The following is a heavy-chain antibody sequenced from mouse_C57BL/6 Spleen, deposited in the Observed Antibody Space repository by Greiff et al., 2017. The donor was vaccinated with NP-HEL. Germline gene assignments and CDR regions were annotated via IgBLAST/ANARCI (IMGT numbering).Heavy chain of an antibody. CDR2: ISNGGGST. J-gene: IGHJ4*01. CDR3: ARGIYYDPYYAMDY. V-gene: IGHV5-12*01. CDR1: GFTFSDYY. D-gene: IGHD2-4*01. Sequence: EVQVVESGGGLVQPGGSLKLSCAASGFTFSDYYMYWVRQTPEKRLEWVAYISNGGGSTYYPDTVKGRFTISRDNAKNTLYLQMSRLKSEDTAMYYCARGIYYDPYYAMDYWGQEPQSPSPQ.